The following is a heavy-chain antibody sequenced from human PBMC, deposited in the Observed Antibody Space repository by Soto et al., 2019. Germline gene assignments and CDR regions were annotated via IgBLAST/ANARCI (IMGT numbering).Heavy chain of an antibody. V-gene: IGHV4-31*03. J-gene: IGHJ5*02. Sequence: SETLSLTCTVSGDSMTSGGYCWSWIRQVPDRGLEWIGYIYHSGSTSYNPSLKSRVTISVDTSKNQFSLKMHSVTAADTAVYYCARDGPLLGHDAWGQGTLVTVSS. D-gene: IGHD2-21*01. CDR3: ARDGPLLGHDA. CDR1: GDSMTSGGYC. CDR2: IYHSGST.